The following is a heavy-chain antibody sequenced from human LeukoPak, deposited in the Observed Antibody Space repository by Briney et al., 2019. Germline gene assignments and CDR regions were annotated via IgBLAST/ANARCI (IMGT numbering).Heavy chain of an antibody. CDR2: IKSKTDGGTT. CDR1: GFTFRNAW. Sequence: TGGSLRLSCAASGFTFRNAWMSWVRQAPGKGLEGVGRIKSKTDGGTTDYAAPVKGRFTISRDDSKNTLYLQMNSLKTEDTAVYYCTTVPSIYDSSIYWGQGTLVTVSS. CDR3: TTVPSIYDSSIY. D-gene: IGHD3-22*01. V-gene: IGHV3-15*01. J-gene: IGHJ4*02.